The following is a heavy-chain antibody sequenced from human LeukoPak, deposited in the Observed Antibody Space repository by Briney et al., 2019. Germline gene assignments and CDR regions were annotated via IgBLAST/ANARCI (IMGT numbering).Heavy chain of an antibody. V-gene: IGHV1-69*13. CDR2: IIPIVGTT. D-gene: IGHD3-22*01. CDR1: GGTFSSYA. CDR3: ARGGYYYDSSGYSHLPDY. Sequence: SVKVSCKASGGTFSSYAFSRVRQAPGQGLEWMGGIIPIVGTTNYAQMFQGRVTITADESTSTAYMELSSLRSEDTAVYYCARGGYYYDSSGYSHLPDYWGQGTLVTVSA. J-gene: IGHJ4*02.